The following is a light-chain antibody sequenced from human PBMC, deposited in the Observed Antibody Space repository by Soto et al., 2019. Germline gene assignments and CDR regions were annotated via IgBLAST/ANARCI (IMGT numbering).Light chain of an antibody. CDR2: DAS. CDR1: QSIRGW. Sequence: DIQMTQSPSTLSASVGDRVTITCRASQSIRGWLAWYQQKPGKAPNLLIYDASRLKSGVPSRFSGRRSGTEFTLTITSLHPDDFATYYCHQYNSFSPWTFGQGTKVEVK. J-gene: IGKJ1*01. CDR3: HQYNSFSPWT. V-gene: IGKV1-5*01.